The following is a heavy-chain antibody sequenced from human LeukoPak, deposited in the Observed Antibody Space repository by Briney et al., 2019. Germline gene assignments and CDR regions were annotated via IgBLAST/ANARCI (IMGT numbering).Heavy chain of an antibody. CDR1: GFILRSHA. J-gene: IGHJ4*02. CDR2: ISDNGGST. V-gene: IGHV3-64D*06. CDR3: VKDNEAGGSPFDR. D-gene: IGHD1-1*01. Sequence: GGSLRLSCSASGFILRSHAMHWVRQAQGKGLEYVSRISDNGGSTYYADSVKGRFTISRDNSKNTLYLQMGSLRAVDTAVYYCVKDNEAGGSPFDRWGQGTLVTVSS.